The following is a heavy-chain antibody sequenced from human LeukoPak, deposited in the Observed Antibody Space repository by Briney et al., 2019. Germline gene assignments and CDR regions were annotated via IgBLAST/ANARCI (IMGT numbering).Heavy chain of an antibody. D-gene: IGHD1-26*01. CDR3: ARSFSEKFYFES. Sequence: PSETLSLTCTVSGGSISSGSYYWNWIRQPAGKELEWIGRIYASGKTDYNPYTPSLKSRVAMSLDTSKNQVSLYLTSVTAADTAMYFCARSFSEKFYFESWGQGTLVTVSS. J-gene: IGHJ4*02. CDR1: GGSISSGSYY. V-gene: IGHV4-61*02. CDR2: IYASGKT.